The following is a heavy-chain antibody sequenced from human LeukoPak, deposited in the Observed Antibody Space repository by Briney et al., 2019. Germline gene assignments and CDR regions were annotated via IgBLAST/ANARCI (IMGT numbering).Heavy chain of an antibody. Sequence: SETLSLTCIVSGGSISIYYWKWIRQPPGKGLEWIGYIYNSGSTDYNPSLKRRVTISADTSKNQFSLKLTSVTAADTAVYYCARDRELGSWGQGILVTVSS. J-gene: IGHJ5*02. CDR3: ARDRELGS. D-gene: IGHD3-16*01. CDR2: IYNSGST. CDR1: GGSISIYY. V-gene: IGHV4-59*01.